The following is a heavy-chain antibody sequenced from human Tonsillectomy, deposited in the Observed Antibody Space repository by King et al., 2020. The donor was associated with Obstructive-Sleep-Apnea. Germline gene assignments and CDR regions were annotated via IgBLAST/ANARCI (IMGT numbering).Heavy chain of an antibody. D-gene: IGHD2-8*02. V-gene: IGHV1-18*01. CDR1: GYSFIYYG. Sequence: QLVQSGAEVKEPGASVKVSCKTSGYSFIYYGVAWVRQAPGQGLEWMGWISAYTGNTNYAQDFQGRVPVTTETSTSTAYMELRGLRSDDTAMNYCARGGYSSGYVGYFDFWGQGTLVTVSS. J-gene: IGHJ4*02. CDR3: ARGGYSSGYVGYFDF. CDR2: ISAYTGNT.